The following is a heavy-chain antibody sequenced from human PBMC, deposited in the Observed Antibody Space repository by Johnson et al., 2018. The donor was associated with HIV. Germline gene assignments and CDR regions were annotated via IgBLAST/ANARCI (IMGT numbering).Heavy chain of an antibody. CDR2: TSYDGTHN. Sequence: QVHLVESGGGVVQPGRSLRLSCAASGFAFSNFAMHWVRQAPGKGLEWVAVTSYDGTHNYYADSVKDRFTISRDNSKNTLYLEVRGLRVEDTAVFYCASGGDYGGNYGALDIWGQGTMVTVSS. J-gene: IGHJ3*02. V-gene: IGHV3-30*03. CDR1: GFAFSNFA. D-gene: IGHD4-23*01. CDR3: ASGGDYGGNYGALDI.